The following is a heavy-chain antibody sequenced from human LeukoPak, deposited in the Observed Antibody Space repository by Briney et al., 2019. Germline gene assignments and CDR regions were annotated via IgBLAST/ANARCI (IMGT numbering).Heavy chain of an antibody. Sequence: GGSLRLSCAASGFTFSSYATSWVRQAPGKGLGWVSAISGSGGDTYYADSVKGRFTISRDNSKGTLFLQMKSLRADDTAVYYCAKAPSGFGLGTWGYFDSWGQGTLVTVSS. CDR1: GFTFSSYA. CDR2: ISGSGGDT. D-gene: IGHD3-10*01. CDR3: AKAPSGFGLGTWGYFDS. V-gene: IGHV3-23*01. J-gene: IGHJ4*02.